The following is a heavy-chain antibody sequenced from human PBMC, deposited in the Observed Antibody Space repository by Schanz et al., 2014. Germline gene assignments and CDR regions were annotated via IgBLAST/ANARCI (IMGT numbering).Heavy chain of an antibody. V-gene: IGHV1-18*01. J-gene: IGHJ3*01. CDR3: ATMCAYCTITTCHTLEPFDV. D-gene: IGHD2-2*01. Sequence: QVQLVQSGAEVKKPGASVKVSCKASGYTFTSYGINWVRQAPGQGLQWMGWISPYTGNTNYAQTLQGRITLTTDTATSTAYMELRSLRSDDTALYYCATMCAYCTITTCHTLEPFDVWGQGTMVTVSS. CDR2: ISPYTGNT. CDR1: GYTFTSYG.